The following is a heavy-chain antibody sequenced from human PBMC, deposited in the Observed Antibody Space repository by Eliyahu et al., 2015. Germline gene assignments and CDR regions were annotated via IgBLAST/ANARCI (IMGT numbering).Heavy chain of an antibody. J-gene: IGHJ6*02. Sequence: QVQLQESGPGLVKPSGTLSLTCAVXGGSISSSYWWRWVRQPPGKGLEWIGEIHHSGSTNYNPSLKSRVTISVDESKNQFSLKLSSVTAADTAVYYCARVRVEGMDVWGQGTTVTVSS. CDR1: GGSISSSYW. CDR3: ARVRVEGMDV. V-gene: IGHV4-4*02. CDR2: IHHSGST.